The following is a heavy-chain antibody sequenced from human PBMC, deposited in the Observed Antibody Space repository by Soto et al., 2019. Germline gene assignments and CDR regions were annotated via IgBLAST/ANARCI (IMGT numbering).Heavy chain of an antibody. D-gene: IGHD3-10*01. V-gene: IGHV4-59*02. CDR1: GDSVSTYW. CDR2: IYNTGST. Sequence: SETLSLTCTVSGDSVSTYWWSWIRQPPGKGLEWIAYIYNTGSTNYNPSPKSRVTISLDASKNQFSLTLSSVTAADTAVYYCARGPGASGTYHYYFDYWGPGTLVTVSS. CDR3: ARGPGASGTYHYYFDY. J-gene: IGHJ4*02.